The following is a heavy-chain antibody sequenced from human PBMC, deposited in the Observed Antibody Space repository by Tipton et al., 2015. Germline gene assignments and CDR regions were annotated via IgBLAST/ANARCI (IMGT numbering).Heavy chain of an antibody. J-gene: IGHJ5*02. CDR2: TYYRSNWNN. D-gene: IGHD3-22*01. V-gene: IGHV6-1*01. CDR1: GDSVSSNTAA. Sequence: GLVKPSQTLSLTCAISGDSVSSNTAAWHWIRQSPSRGLEWLGRTYYRSNWNNDYAVSVKSRITINTDTSKNQFSLQLNSVTPEDTAMYYCARAYLRGFHESSGFSDWFDPCGQGTLVTGSS. CDR3: ARAYLRGFHESSGFSDWFDP.